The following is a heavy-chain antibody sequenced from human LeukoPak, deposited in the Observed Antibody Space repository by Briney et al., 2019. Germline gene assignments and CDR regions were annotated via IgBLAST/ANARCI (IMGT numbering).Heavy chain of an antibody. J-gene: IGHJ4*02. CDR3: ARGPLSGSYLPY. V-gene: IGHV4-59*12. D-gene: IGHD1-26*01. CDR2: IYYGGST. Sequence: PSETLSLTCTVSGGSISSYYWSWIRQPPGKGLEWIGYIYYGGSTNYNPSLKSRVTISVDTSKNQFSLKVSSGTAADTAVYYCARGPLSGSYLPYWGQGTLVTVSS. CDR1: GGSISSYY.